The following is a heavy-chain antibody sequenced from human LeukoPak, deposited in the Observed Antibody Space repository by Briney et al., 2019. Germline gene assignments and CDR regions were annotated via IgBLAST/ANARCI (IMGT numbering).Heavy chain of an antibody. D-gene: IGHD3-10*01. CDR1: GFCFDYG. V-gene: IGHV3-20*04. J-gene: IGHJ4*02. CDR3: ARGGLSSGSFDY. Sequence: GGSLRLSCVGSGFCFDYGMSWVRQAPGKGLEWVSTINWNGGSTFYADSVKGRFTISRDNTKNSLYLQMNSLRAEDTAFYYCARGGLSSGSFDYWGQGVQVTVSS. CDR2: INWNGGST.